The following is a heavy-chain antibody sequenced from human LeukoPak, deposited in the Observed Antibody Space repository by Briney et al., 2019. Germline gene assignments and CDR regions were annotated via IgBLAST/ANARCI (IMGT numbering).Heavy chain of an antibody. CDR1: GFTFSSYA. Sequence: GGSLRLSCAASGFTFSSYAMYWVRQAPGKGLEWVSGIFGSGGSTHYADSVKGRFTISRDNSRNTVYLQMNSLRAEDTAVYYCAKTTTGYSSGRYPGWPVDYWGQGTLVTVSS. V-gene: IGHV3-23*01. D-gene: IGHD6-19*01. J-gene: IGHJ4*02. CDR3: AKTTTGYSSGRYPGWPVDY. CDR2: IFGSGGST.